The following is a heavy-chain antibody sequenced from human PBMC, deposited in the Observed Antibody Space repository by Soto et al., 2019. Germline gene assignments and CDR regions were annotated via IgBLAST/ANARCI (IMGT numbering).Heavy chain of an antibody. D-gene: IGHD2-2*01. CDR1: WDTSTSCG. J-gene: IGHJ6*02. CDR2: ISAYNGNT. CDR3: ARDDCSSTRCLEPAYYYYGMDV. V-gene: IGHV1-18*04. Sequence: GASVKVSCKASWDTSTSCGLSWVRQAPEQGLEWMGWISAYNGNTNYAQKLQGRVTMTTDTSTSTAYMELRSMRSHDTAVYYCARDDCSSTRCLEPAYYYYGMDVWGQGTTVTVSS.